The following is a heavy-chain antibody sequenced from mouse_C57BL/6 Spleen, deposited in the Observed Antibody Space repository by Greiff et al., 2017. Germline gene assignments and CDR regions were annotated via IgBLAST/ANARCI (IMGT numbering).Heavy chain of an antibody. CDR1: GFTFSDYG. D-gene: IGHD5-5*01. J-gene: IGHJ2*01. Sequence: EVQGVESGGGLVKPGGSLKLSCAASGFTFSDYGMHWVRQAPENGLEWVAYISRGSSTIYYADTVKGRFTISRDNAKNTLFLQMTSLRSEDTAMYYCARFGGLPFDYWGQGTTLTVSS. V-gene: IGHV5-17*01. CDR3: ARFGGLPFDY. CDR2: ISRGSSTI.